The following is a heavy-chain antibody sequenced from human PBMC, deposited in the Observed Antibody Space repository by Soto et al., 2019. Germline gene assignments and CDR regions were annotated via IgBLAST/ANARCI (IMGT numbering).Heavy chain of an antibody. D-gene: IGHD3-3*01. CDR3: AKDITRFLAWPHYFRGLDV. CDR1: GYSFSNYG. J-gene: IGHJ6*02. V-gene: IGHV3-30*18. Sequence: QAQLVESGGGEVQPGRSLRLSCEASGYSFSNYGMHWVRQAPGKGLEWVAAISYEGITKYYSDSLKGRFTISKDNSKNTLYLEMNSLRPEDTAVYYCAKDITRFLAWPHYFRGLDVWGQGTTVTVSS. CDR2: ISYEGITK.